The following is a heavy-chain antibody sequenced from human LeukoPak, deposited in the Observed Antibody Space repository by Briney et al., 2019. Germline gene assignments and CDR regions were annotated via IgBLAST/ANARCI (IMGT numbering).Heavy chain of an antibody. Sequence: PGGSLRLSCAASGFTFSSYGMHWVRQAPGKGLEWVAVISYDGSNKYYADSVKGRFTISRDNSKNTLYLQMNSLRAEDTAVYYCARAHPGDYGDFQFDYWGQGTLVTVSS. CDR3: ARAHPGDYGDFQFDY. CDR2: ISYDGSNK. J-gene: IGHJ4*02. CDR1: GFTFSSYG. V-gene: IGHV3-30*03. D-gene: IGHD4-17*01.